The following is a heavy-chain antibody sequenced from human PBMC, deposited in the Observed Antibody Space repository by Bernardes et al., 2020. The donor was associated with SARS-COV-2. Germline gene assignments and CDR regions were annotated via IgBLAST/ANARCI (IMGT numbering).Heavy chain of an antibody. V-gene: IGHV4-34*01. Sequence: SKPLSFTCGVYGGSFRGYYWSWIRQPPGKGLEWIGEINHSGSTNYNPSLKSRVTISVDTSKNQFSLKLSSVTAADTAVYYCARGDYCSSTSCYFARAEYFQHWGQGTLVTVSS. CDR2: INHSGST. CDR3: ARGDYCSSTSCYFARAEYFQH. J-gene: IGHJ1*01. D-gene: IGHD2-2*01. CDR1: GGSFRGYY.